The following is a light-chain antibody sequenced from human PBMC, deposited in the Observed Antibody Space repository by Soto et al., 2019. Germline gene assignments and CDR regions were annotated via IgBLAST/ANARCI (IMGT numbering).Light chain of an antibody. CDR2: YDS. J-gene: IGLJ1*01. Sequence: SYELTQLPSVSVAPGKTARITCGGNNIGSKSVHWYQQKPGQAPVLVIYYDSDRASGIPERFSGSNSGNTATLTISRVEAGDEADYYCQVWDSSRAYVFGTGTKVTVL. V-gene: IGLV3-21*04. CDR3: QVWDSSRAYV. CDR1: NIGSKS.